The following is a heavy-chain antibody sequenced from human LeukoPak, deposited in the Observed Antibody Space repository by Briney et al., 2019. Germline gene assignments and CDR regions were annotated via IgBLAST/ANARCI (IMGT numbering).Heavy chain of an antibody. CDR1: GFTFDDYA. J-gene: IGHJ4*02. D-gene: IGHD6-19*01. CDR2: ISWNSGSI. Sequence: GGSLRLSCAASGFTFDDYAMHWVRQAPGKGLEWVSGISWNSGSIGYADSVKGRFTISRDNAENSLYLQMNSLRAEDTALYYCAKDAGAGPSYYFDYWGQGTLVTVSS. V-gene: IGHV3-9*01. CDR3: AKDAGAGPSYYFDY.